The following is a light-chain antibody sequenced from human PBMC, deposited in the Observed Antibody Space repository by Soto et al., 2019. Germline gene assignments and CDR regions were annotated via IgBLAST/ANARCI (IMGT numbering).Light chain of an antibody. V-gene: IGKV3-11*01. CDR2: DAS. J-gene: IGKJ4*01. CDR1: QSVSSY. Sequence: EIVLTQSPATLSLSPGERATLSCRASQSVSSYLAWYQQKPGQAPRLLIYDASNRATGIPARFSGSGSGTDFTLRISSLEPEDFAVYYCQQRSNWPSTFGGGTKVEFK. CDR3: QQRSNWPST.